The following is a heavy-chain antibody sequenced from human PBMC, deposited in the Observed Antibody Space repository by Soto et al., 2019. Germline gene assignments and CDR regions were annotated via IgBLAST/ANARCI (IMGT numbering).Heavy chain of an antibody. CDR3: AWCRDSSSSARRGDYYYGIDV. CDR1: GGTFSSYA. Sequence: QVQLVQSGAEVKKPGSSVKVSCKASGGTFSSYAISWVRQAPGQGLEWMGGIIPIFGTANYAQKFQGRVTITADESTSTASMELSSLRSEDTAVYYCAWCRDSSSSARRGDYYYGIDVWGQGTTVTVSS. D-gene: IGHD6-6*01. V-gene: IGHV1-69*12. CDR2: IIPIFGTA. J-gene: IGHJ6*02.